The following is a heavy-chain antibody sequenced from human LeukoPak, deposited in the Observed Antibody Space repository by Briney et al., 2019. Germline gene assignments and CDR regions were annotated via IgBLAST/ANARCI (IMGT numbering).Heavy chain of an antibody. CDR3: ARGGIRYFDY. CDR1: GGSISSRSYY. Sequence: PSETLSLTCTVSGGSISSRSYYWSWIRQPPGKGLEWIGYIYYSGSTNYNPSLKSRVTISVDTSKNQFSLKRSSVTAADTAVYYCARGGIRYFDYWGQGTLVTVSS. D-gene: IGHD2-21*01. V-gene: IGHV4-61*01. CDR2: IYYSGST. J-gene: IGHJ4*02.